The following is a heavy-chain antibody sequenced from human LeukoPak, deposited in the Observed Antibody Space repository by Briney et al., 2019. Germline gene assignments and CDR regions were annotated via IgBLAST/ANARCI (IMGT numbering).Heavy chain of an antibody. CDR3: ARLWNYYGSGSKRNWFDP. D-gene: IGHD3-10*01. J-gene: IGHJ5*02. CDR2: IYYSGST. V-gene: IGHV4-39*07. Sequence: SETLSLTCTVSGGSISSSSYYWGWIRQPPGKGLEWIGSIYYSGSTYYNPSLKSRVTISVDTSKNQFSLKLSSVTAADTAVYYCARLWNYYGSGSKRNWFDPWGQGTLVTVSS. CDR1: GGSISSSSYY.